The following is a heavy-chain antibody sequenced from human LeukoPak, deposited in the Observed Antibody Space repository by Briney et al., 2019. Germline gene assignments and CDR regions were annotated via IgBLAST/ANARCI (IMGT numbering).Heavy chain of an antibody. D-gene: IGHD3-10*01. V-gene: IGHV3-21*01. CDR3: ARDRTTTVRDYYYYMDV. CDR2: ISSSSSYI. CDR1: GFTFSSYS. J-gene: IGHJ6*03. Sequence: GGPLRLSCAASGFTFSSYSMNWVRQAPGKGLEWVSSISSSSSYIYYADSVKGRFTIPRDNAKNSLYLQMNSLRAEDTAVYYCARDRTTTVRDYYYYMDVWGKGTTVTVSS.